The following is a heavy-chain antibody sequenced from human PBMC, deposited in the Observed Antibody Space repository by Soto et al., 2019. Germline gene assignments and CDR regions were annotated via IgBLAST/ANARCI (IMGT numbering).Heavy chain of an antibody. V-gene: IGHV3-21*01. CDR3: VRDPVLWHPDRLDV. D-gene: IGHD2-21*01. CDR1: GFTFSGYS. Sequence: KSGGSLRLSCAGAGFTFSGYSMNWVRQAPGRGLEWVASISLGGSYIFYSDSVKGRFTISRDNAKGSLFLQMNGLRVEDTAVYYCVRDPVLWHPDRLDVWGQGTTVTVSS. CDR2: ISLGGSYI. J-gene: IGHJ6*02.